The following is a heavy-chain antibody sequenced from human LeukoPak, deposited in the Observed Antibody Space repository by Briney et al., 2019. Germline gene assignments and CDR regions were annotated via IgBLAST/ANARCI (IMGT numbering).Heavy chain of an antibody. J-gene: IGHJ5*02. CDR2: IYYSGST. CDR1: GGSISSSSYY. V-gene: IGHV4-39*07. CDR3: ASCPRVLAQYSSSWYFAGNWFDP. Sequence: SETLSLTCTVSGGSISSSSYYWGWIRQPPGKGLEWIGSIYYSGSTYYNPSLKSRVTISVDTSKNQFSLKLSSVTAADTAVYYCASCPRVLAQYSSSWYFAGNWFDPWGQGTLVTVSS. D-gene: IGHD6-13*01.